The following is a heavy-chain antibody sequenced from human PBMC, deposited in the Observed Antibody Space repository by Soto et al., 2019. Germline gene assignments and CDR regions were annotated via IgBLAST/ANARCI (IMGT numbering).Heavy chain of an antibody. CDR3: ARGLFNYFYGMDV. CDR2: IKQDGTEK. J-gene: IGHJ6*02. D-gene: IGHD3-22*01. V-gene: IGHV3-7*01. CDR1: GFTFTGFW. Sequence: GGSLRLSCAASGFTFTGFWMNWVRQAPGKGLEWVANIKQDGTEKNAVDSVKGLFTISRDNAKNLLYLQMNSLRAEDTAIYYCARGLFNYFYGMDVWGQGTTVTVSS.